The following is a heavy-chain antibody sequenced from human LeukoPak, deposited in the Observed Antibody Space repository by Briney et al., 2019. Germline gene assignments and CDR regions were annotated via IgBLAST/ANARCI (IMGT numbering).Heavy chain of an antibody. CDR1: GFTVSSNY. D-gene: IGHD3-10*01. CDR3: AREYYYASGTYWNWFDP. V-gene: IGHV3-66*01. J-gene: IGHJ5*02. Sequence: GGSLRLSCAASGFTVSSNYMSWVRQAPGKGLEWVSTIYSGGSTYYADSVRDRFTISRDNSKNTVYLQMNSLRAEDTAVYHCAREYYYASGTYWNWFDPWGQGTLATVSS. CDR2: IYSGGST.